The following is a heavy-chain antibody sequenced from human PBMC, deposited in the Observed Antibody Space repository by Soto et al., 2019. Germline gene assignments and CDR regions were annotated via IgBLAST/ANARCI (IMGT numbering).Heavy chain of an antibody. J-gene: IGHJ3*01. CDR2: INPGKETT. Sequence: QGQLVQSGAEVKKPGASVKVSCEASGYTFTSYAIHWVRQAPGQRLEWMGWINPGKETTRYSQRCQGRVTITSDTSANTVYMLLSSGTSEDTALYFCARDPEYGSGSLDVWGQGTMVIVSS. CDR1: GYTFTSYA. CDR3: ARDPEYGSGSLDV. D-gene: IGHD3-10*01. V-gene: IGHV1-3*01.